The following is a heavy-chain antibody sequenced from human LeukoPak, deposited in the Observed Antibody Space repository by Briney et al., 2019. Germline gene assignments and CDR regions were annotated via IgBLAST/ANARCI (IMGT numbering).Heavy chain of an antibody. J-gene: IGHJ4*02. D-gene: IGHD6-6*01. CDR1: GGSFSGYY. V-gene: IGHV4-34*01. Sequence: PSETLSLTCAVYGGSFSGYYWSWIRQPPGKGLEWIGEINHSGSTNYNPSLKSRVTISVDTSKNQFSLKLSSVTAADTAVYYCARFEYSSSSAFDYWGQGTLVTVSS. CDR3: ARFEYSSSSAFDY. CDR2: INHSGST.